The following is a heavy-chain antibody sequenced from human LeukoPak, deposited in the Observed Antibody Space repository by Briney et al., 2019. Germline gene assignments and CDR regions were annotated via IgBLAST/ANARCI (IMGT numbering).Heavy chain of an antibody. D-gene: IGHD3-22*01. CDR2: INSDGINT. J-gene: IGHJ5*02. CDR3: ARDLGQYYDTSDNWFDP. V-gene: IGHV3-74*01. CDR1: GFTFSNYW. Sequence: GGSLRLSCAASGFTFSNYWMHWVRKAPGKGLVWVSRINSDGINTSYADSVKGRFTISRDNAKNTLNLQMNSLRAEDTAVYYCARDLGQYYDTSDNWFDPWGQGTLVTVSS.